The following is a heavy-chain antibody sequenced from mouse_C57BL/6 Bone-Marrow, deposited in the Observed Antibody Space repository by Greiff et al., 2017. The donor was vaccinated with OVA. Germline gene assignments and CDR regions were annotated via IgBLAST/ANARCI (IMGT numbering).Heavy chain of an antibody. V-gene: IGHV5-12*01. CDR3: ARGGDYDRFAY. CDR2: ISNGGGST. Sequence: EVKVVESGGGLVQPGGSLKLSCAASGFTFSDYYMYWVRQTPEKRLEWVAYISNGGGSTYYPDTVKGRFTISRDNAKNTLYLQMSRLKSEDTAMYYCARGGDYDRFAYWGQGTLVTVSA. D-gene: IGHD2-4*01. J-gene: IGHJ3*01. CDR1: GFTFSDYY.